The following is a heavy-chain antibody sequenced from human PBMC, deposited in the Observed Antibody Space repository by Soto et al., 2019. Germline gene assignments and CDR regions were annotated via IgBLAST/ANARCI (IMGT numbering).Heavy chain of an antibody. CDR1: GGSISSSSYY. Sequence: SETLSLTCTVSGGSISSSSYYWSWIRQPPGKGLEWIGYIYYSGSTNYNPSLKSRVTISVDTSKNQFSLKLSSVTAADTAVYYCARQVAGLEFDYWGQGTLVTVSS. V-gene: IGHV4-61*05. CDR3: ARQVAGLEFDY. D-gene: IGHD6-19*01. CDR2: IYYSGST. J-gene: IGHJ4*02.